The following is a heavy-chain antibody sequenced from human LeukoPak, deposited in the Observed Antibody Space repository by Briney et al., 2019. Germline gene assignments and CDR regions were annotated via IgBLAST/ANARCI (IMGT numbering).Heavy chain of an antibody. CDR3: ARRAYGDDSFDY. CDR1: GFTFSSYW. V-gene: IGHV3-74*01. D-gene: IGHD4-17*01. J-gene: IGHJ4*02. Sequence: GGSLRLSCAASGFTFSSYWMHWVRQAPGKGLVWVSRINSDGSSTSYADSVKGRFTISRDNAKNTLYLQMNSLRDEDTAVYYCARRAYGDDSFDYWGQGTLVTVSS. CDR2: INSDGSST.